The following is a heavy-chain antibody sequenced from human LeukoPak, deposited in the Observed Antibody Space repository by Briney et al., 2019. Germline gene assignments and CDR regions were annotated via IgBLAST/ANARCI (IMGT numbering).Heavy chain of an antibody. V-gene: IGHV3-30*01. CDR3: ARDPEMATIGANAHNWAGAFDI. Sequence: GGSLRLSCAASGFTFSSYSMHWVRQAPGKGLEWVAVISYGGSNKYYADSVNGRFTIYSDNANNSLYLQMNSLRAEDTAVYSVARDPEMATIGANAHNWAGAFDIWGQGTMVTVSS. CDR2: ISYGGSNK. D-gene: IGHD5-24*01. J-gene: IGHJ3*02. CDR1: GFTFSSYS.